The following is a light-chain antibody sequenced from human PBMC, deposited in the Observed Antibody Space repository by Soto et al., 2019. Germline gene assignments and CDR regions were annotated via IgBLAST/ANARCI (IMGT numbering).Light chain of an antibody. CDR2: EVS. V-gene: IGLV2-8*01. CDR1: SSDVGAYDY. CDR3: SSYTGNGISTVV. Sequence: QSALTQPPSASGSPGQSVTISCTGTSSDVGAYDYVSWFQQHPGRAPKLMIYEVSKRPSGVPDRFSGSKSGNTAYLTVSGLQTEDEADYYCSSYTGNGISTVVVGGGTQLTVL. J-gene: IGLJ2*01.